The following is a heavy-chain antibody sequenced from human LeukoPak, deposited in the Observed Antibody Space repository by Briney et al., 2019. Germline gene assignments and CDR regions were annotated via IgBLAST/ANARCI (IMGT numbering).Heavy chain of an antibody. CDR3: ARDYLTRYYYDSSGYYYVPGY. V-gene: IGHV1-3*01. Sequence: GASVKVSCKASGYTFTSYAMHWVRQAPGQRLEWMGWINAGNGNTKYSQKFQGRVTITRDTSASTAYMELSSLRSEDTAVYYCARDYLTRYYYDSSGYYYVPGYWGQGTLVTVSS. CDR2: INAGNGNT. CDR1: GYTFTSYA. J-gene: IGHJ4*02. D-gene: IGHD3-22*01.